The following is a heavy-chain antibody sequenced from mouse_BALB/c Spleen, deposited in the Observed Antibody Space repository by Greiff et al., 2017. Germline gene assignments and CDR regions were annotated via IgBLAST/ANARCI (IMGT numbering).Heavy chain of an antibody. V-gene: IGHV3-6*02. J-gene: IGHJ4*01. D-gene: IGHD1-2*01. Sequence: ESGPGLVKPSQSLSLTCSVTGYSITSGYYWNWIRQFPGNKLEWMGYISYDGSNNYNPSLKNRISITRDTSKNQFFLKLNSVTTEDTATYYCARDTDYGGAMDYWGQGTSVTVSA. CDR3: ARDTDYGGAMDY. CDR1: GYSITSGYY. CDR2: ISYDGSN.